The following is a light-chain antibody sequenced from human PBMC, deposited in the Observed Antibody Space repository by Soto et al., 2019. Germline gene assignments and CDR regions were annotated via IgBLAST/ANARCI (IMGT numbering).Light chain of an antibody. CDR3: QQYENSPRT. V-gene: IGKV3-20*01. J-gene: IGKJ4*01. CDR2: RAS. Sequence: EIVMTQYPGTLSLSPGERATLSFXXSQSVSSNYVAWYQQKPGQTPKVLIYRASSRATGSPDRFSGSGSGTDFTLTISRLEPEDFAVYYCQQYENSPRTFGGGTKVEIK. CDR1: QSVSSNY.